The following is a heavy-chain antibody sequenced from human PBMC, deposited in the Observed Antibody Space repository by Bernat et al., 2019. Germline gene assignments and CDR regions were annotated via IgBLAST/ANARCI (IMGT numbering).Heavy chain of an antibody. Sequence: QVQLQQWGAGLLKPSETLSLTCAVYGGSFSGYYWSWIRQPPGKGLEWIGEINHSGSTNYNPSLKSRVTISVDTSKNQCSLKLSSVTAADTAVYYCARVPQGDPKIDYGSGSYYRYYYGMDVWGQGTTVTVSS. CDR2: INHSGST. CDR1: GGSFSGYY. D-gene: IGHD3-10*01. V-gene: IGHV4-34*01. CDR3: ARVPQGDPKIDYGSGSYYRYYYGMDV. J-gene: IGHJ6*02.